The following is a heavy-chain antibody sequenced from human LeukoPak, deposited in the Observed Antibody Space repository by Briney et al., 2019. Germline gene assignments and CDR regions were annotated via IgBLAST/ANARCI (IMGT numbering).Heavy chain of an antibody. J-gene: IGHJ4*02. CDR3: ARFTSGYYGYFDY. CDR1: GYTFTRYY. D-gene: IGHD3-22*01. Sequence: GASVKVSCKASGYTFTRYYMHWVRQAPRQGLEWMGWTNPNSGGTNYAQKFQGRVTMTRDTSISTAYMELNRLRADDSAVYYCARFTSGYYGYFDYWGQGTLVTVPS. CDR2: TNPNSGGT. V-gene: IGHV1-2*02.